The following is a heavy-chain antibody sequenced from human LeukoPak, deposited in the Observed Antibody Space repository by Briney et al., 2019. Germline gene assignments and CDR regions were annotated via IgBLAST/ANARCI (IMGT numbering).Heavy chain of an antibody. CDR1: GGSISSSSYY. CDR2: IYFRGST. D-gene: IGHD6-19*01. V-gene: IGHV4-39*01. CDR3: AILGYSSGNWFDP. Sequence: SETLSLTCTVSGGSISSSSYYWGWIRQPPGKGLAWIGSIYFRGSTYYNPSLKSRVTISVDTSKNQFSLKLSSVTAADTAVYYCAILGYSSGNWFDPWRLGTLVTVSS. J-gene: IGHJ5*02.